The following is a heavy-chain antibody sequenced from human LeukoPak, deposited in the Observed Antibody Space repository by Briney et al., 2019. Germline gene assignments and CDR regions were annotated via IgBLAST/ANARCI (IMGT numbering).Heavy chain of an antibody. CDR2: IYYSGST. CDR3: ARESPYGGADY. D-gene: IGHD4-23*01. Sequence: PSETLSLTCTVSGGSISSGGYYWSWIRQHPGKGLEWIGYIYYSGSTYYNPSLKSRVTISVDTSKNQFSLKLSSATAADTAVYYCARESPYGGADYWGQGTLVTVSS. V-gene: IGHV4-31*03. J-gene: IGHJ4*02. CDR1: GGSISSGGYY.